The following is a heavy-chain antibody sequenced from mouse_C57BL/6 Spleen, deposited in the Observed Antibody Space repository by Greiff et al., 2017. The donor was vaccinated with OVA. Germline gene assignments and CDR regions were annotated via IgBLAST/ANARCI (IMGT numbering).Heavy chain of an antibody. CDR1: GYSITSGYY. D-gene: IGHD4-1*01. CDR2: ISYDGSN. J-gene: IGHJ1*03. V-gene: IGHV3-6*01. Sequence: EVQLVESGPGLVKPSQSLSLTCSVTGYSITSGYYWNWIRQFPGNKLEWMGYISYDGSNNYNPSLKNRISITRDTSKNQFFLKLNSVTTEDTATYYCARYWDERPRWYFDVWGTGTTVTVSS. CDR3: ARYWDERPRWYFDV.